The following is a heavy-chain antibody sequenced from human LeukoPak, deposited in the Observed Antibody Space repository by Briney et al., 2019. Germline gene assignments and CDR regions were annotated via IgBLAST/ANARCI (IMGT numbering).Heavy chain of an antibody. CDR3: ARESLTYYYDSSNYGGFEI. Sequence: GGSLRLSCAASGFTFSSYSMNWVRQAPGKGLEWVSSISSSSSYIYYADSVKGRFTISRDNAKNSLYLQMNSLRAEDTAVYYCARESLTYYYDSSNYGGFEIWGQGTMVTVS. CDR1: GFTFSSYS. CDR2: ISSSSSYI. V-gene: IGHV3-21*01. D-gene: IGHD3-22*01. J-gene: IGHJ3*02.